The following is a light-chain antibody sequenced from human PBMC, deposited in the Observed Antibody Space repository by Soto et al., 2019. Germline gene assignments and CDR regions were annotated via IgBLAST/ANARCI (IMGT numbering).Light chain of an antibody. CDR3: QQYKNWPL. CDR2: GAS. Sequence: MMMNQSPATLSVPPWEIVTLSCRTSHSVNSHVAWYQQKPGQAPRLLLYGASTRATGIPVRFSGSGFGTEFTPTISSMKSEDFAVYYCQQYKNWPLFGQGTRLEIK. J-gene: IGKJ5*01. CDR1: HSVNSH. V-gene: IGKV3-15*01.